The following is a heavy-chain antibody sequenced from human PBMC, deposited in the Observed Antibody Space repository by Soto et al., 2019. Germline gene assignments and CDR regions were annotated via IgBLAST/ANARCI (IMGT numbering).Heavy chain of an antibody. V-gene: IGHV3-48*02. CDR3: ARVSTTWEDDY. Sequence: EVQLVESGGGLVQPGGSLRLSCAASGFTFSDYGVNWVRQAPGKGLEWISYISSGSDTIYYADSVKGRFTISRDDAKNSLFLQMTSLRDEDTAVYYCARVSTTWEDDYWGHGTLVTVSS. CDR2: ISSGSDTI. D-gene: IGHD5-12*01. J-gene: IGHJ4*01. CDR1: GFTFSDYG.